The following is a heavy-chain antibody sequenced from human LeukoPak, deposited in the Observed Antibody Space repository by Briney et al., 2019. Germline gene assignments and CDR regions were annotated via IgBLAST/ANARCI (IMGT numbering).Heavy chain of an antibody. CDR1: GYTFTGYY. Sequence: ASVKVCCKASGYTFTGYYMYWVRQPPGQGLEWVGRTDPNSGGTNYAQKCQRRLTMPRDTSISKAYMELSRLSSDDTAVYDCASVKTGYSSGWDRPFDYWRQGTLVTVSS. J-gene: IGHJ4*02. CDR3: ASVKTGYSSGWDRPFDY. D-gene: IGHD6-19*01. CDR2: TDPNSGGT. V-gene: IGHV1-2*06.